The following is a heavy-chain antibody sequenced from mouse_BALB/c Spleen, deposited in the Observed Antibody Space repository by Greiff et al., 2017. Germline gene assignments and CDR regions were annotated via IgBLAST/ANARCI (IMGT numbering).Heavy chain of an antibody. CDR3: ARSRGYDAMDY. CDR2: IDPTDSKT. Sequence: QVQLKESGPQLVRPGASVKISCTASGFSFTSYWMHWVKQRPGQGLEWIGMIDPTDSKTRLNQKFKDKATLTVDKSSSTAYMQLSSPTSEDCAVYYCARSRGYDAMDYWGQGTSVTVSS. CDR1: GFSFTSYW. J-gene: IGHJ4*01. V-gene: IGHV1S126*01.